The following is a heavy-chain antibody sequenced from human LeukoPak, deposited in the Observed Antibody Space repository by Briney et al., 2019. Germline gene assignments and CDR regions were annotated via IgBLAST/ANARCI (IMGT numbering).Heavy chain of an antibody. J-gene: IGHJ5*02. D-gene: IGHD2-15*01. CDR3: ARGGYCSGGRCPTWFDP. Sequence: SETLSLTCAVYGGSFSVDYWNWIRQPPGKGLEWIGQITHSGGANYNPSLKSRVSILLDTSKKQFSLKLSSVTAADTAVHYCARGGYCSGGRCPTWFDPWGQGTLVTVSS. V-gene: IGHV4-34*01. CDR2: ITHSGGA. CDR1: GGSFSVDY.